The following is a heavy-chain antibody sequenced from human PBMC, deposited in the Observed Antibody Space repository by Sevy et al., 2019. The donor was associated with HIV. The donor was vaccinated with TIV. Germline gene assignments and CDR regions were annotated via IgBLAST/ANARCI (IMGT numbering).Heavy chain of an antibody. V-gene: IGHV1-24*01. CDR1: GYSVSDLS. D-gene: IGHD3-22*01. CDR3: ATTKDYYDSSGYPFDS. Sequence: ASVKVSCKVSGYSVSDLSIHWVRQAPGKGLEWMGGYDPEDGKTIYAQKFLGRVTMTEDTSTDTAYMELSSLRSEDTAVYYCATTKDYYDSSGYPFDSWGQGTLVTVSS. CDR2: YDPEDGKT. J-gene: IGHJ4*02.